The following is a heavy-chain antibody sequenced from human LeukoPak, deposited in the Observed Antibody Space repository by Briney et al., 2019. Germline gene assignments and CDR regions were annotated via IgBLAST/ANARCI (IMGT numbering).Heavy chain of an antibody. J-gene: IGHJ4*02. D-gene: IGHD3-22*01. CDR1: GGSISSGSYY. V-gene: IGHV4-61*02. CDR2: IYTSGST. Sequence: SETLSLTCTVSGGSISSGSYYWSWIRQPAGKGLEWIGRIYTSGSTNYNPSLKSRVTISIDTSKNQFSLKLSSVTAADTAVYYCARVTTGGYYNCWGQGTLVTVSS. CDR3: ARVTTGGYYNC.